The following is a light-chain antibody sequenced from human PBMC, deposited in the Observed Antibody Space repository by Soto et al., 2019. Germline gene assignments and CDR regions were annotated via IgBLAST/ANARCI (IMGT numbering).Light chain of an antibody. CDR2: DVS. CDR3: CSYAGSYAFA. Sequence: QSVLTQPRSVSGSPGQSVTISCTGTSSDVGGYNYVSWYQQHPGKAPKLMIYDVSKWPSGVPDRFSGSKSGNTASLTISGLQAEDEADYYCCSYAGSYAFAFGGGTKLTVL. J-gene: IGLJ2*01. CDR1: SSDVGGYNY. V-gene: IGLV2-11*01.